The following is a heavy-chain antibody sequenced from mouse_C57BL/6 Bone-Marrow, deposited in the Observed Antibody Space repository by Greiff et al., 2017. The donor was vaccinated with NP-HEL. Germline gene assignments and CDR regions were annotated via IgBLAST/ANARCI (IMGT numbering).Heavy chain of an antibody. V-gene: IGHV1-72*01. Sequence: VQLQQPGAELVKPGASVKLSCKASGYTFTSYWMHWVKQRPGRGLEWIGWIDPNSGGTKYNEKFKSKATLTVDKPSSTAYMQLSSLTSEDSAVYYCARQGPITTLDYWGQGTTLTVSS. J-gene: IGHJ2*01. CDR1: GYTFTSYW. CDR3: ARQGPITTLDY. CDR2: IDPNSGGT. D-gene: IGHD1-2*01.